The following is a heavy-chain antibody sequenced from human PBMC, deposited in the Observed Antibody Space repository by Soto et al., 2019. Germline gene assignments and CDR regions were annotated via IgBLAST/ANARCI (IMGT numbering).Heavy chain of an antibody. CDR2: MNPNSGNT. CDR1: GYTFTSYD. D-gene: IGHD3-3*01. Sequence: QVQLVQSGAEVKKPGASVKVSCKASGYTFTSYDINWVRQATGQGLEWMGWMNPNSGNTGYAQKFQGRVTMTRNTSISTAYMELSSLRSEDTAVYYCARGRVDFSSGYYSAFSWFDPWGQGTLVTVSS. J-gene: IGHJ5*02. CDR3: ARGRVDFSSGYYSAFSWFDP. V-gene: IGHV1-8*01.